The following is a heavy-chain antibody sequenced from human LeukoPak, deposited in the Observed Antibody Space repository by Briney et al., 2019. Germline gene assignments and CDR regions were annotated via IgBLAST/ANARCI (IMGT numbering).Heavy chain of an antibody. CDR1: GGTFSSYA. D-gene: IGHD1-26*01. V-gene: IGHV1-69*13. CDR3: AGTSGRYNWFDP. Sequence: VASVKVSCKASGGTFSSYAISWVRQAPGQGLEWMGGIIPIFGTANYAQKFQGRVTITADESTSTACMELSSLRSEDTAVYYCAGTSGRYNWFDPWGQGTLVTVSS. CDR2: IIPIFGTA. J-gene: IGHJ5*02.